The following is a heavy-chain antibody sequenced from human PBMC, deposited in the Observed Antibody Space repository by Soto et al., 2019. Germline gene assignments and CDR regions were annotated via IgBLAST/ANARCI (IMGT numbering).Heavy chain of an antibody. CDR2: SHHSGST. D-gene: IGHD3-22*01. CDR1: GGSISSGDYY. J-gene: IGHJ5*02. Sequence: QVQLQETGPGLVKPSETLSLTCTVSGGSISSGDYYWIWIRQSPGKGLEWLGYSHHSGSTYYNPSLKTRATMSVDSSRNQFSLKLTSVTAADTAVYYCAREYNKSGYRRLDPWGHGTVVTVSS. V-gene: IGHV4-30-4*01. CDR3: AREYNKSGYRRLDP.